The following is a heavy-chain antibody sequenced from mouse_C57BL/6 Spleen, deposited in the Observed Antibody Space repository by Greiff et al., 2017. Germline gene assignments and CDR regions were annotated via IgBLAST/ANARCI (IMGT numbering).Heavy chain of an antibody. CDR1: GYTFTSYW. Sequence: QVQLQQPGAELVKPGASVKMSCKASGYTFTSYWITWVKQRPGQGLEWIGDIYPGSGSTNYNEKFKSKATLTVDTSSSTAYMQLSSLTSEDSAVYYWARSRDYYDPYYFDYWGQGTTLTVSS. CDR2: IYPGSGST. J-gene: IGHJ2*01. V-gene: IGHV1-55*01. CDR3: ARSRDYYDPYYFDY. D-gene: IGHD2-4*01.